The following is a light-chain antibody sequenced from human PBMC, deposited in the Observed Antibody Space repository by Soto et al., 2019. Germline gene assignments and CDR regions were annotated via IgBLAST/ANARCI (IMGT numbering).Light chain of an antibody. J-gene: IGKJ1*01. CDR3: QQYNTNPWT. CDR2: KAS. Sequence: DIQMTQSPSTLSASVGDRVTITCRASQSISSWLAWYQQKPGKAPKLLIYKASSLESGVPSRFSGSGSGTEFTLTISSLQPDDFATYHCQQYNTNPWTFGQATNVEIK. V-gene: IGKV1-5*03. CDR1: QSISSW.